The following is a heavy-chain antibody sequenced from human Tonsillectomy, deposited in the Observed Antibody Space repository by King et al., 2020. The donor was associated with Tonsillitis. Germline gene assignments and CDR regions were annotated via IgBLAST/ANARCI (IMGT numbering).Heavy chain of an antibody. CDR1: GFTFSTYA. CDR3: SRDNYYFYYMDV. J-gene: IGHJ6*03. Sequence: VQLVESGGGVVQPGRSLRLSCAASGFTFSTYAMHWVRQAPGKGLEWVSVISYDGTNKYYADSVKGRFTISRDTSKSTLYLHMNSLRAEDTAVYYCSRDNYYFYYMDVWGKGTTVTVSS. CDR2: ISYDGTNK. V-gene: IGHV3-30*01.